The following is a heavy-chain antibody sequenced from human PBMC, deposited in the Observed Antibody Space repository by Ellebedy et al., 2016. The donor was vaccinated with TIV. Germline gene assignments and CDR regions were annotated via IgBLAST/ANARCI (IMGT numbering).Heavy chain of an antibody. V-gene: IGHV4-39*07. D-gene: IGHD2-8*01. CDR3: ARGSNGRYIDI. CDR2: IYFSGTP. Sequence: MPSETLSPTCTVSGGSISSSGYYWGWIRQPPGKGLEWIANIYFSGTPYYNPSLQSRVSISVATSKNQFSLKVKSLTAADTAVYYCARGSNGRYIDIWGKGTKVTVSS. J-gene: IGHJ6*03. CDR1: GGSISSSGYY.